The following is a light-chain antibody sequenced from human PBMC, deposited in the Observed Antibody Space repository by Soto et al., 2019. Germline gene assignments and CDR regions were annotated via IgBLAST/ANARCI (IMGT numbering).Light chain of an antibody. J-gene: IGKJ1*01. Sequence: EIVMTQSPATLSVSPGERVTLSCRASQSVSSNLAWYQQKPGQAPRLLIYGASTRATGIPARFSGSGSGTEFTLTISRLQSEDFAVYYCQQCNNWPLTFGQGTKVEIK. CDR2: GAS. V-gene: IGKV3-15*01. CDR3: QQCNNWPLT. CDR1: QSVSSN.